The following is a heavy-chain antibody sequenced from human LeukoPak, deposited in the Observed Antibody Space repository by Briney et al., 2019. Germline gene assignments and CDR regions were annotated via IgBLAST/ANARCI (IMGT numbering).Heavy chain of an antibody. CDR2: LYYSGNT. D-gene: IGHD3-22*01. V-gene: IGHV4-59*01. CDR3: TRAGSGYSFDY. J-gene: IGHJ4*02. CDR1: GGSISSYY. Sequence: SETLSLTCTVSGGSISSYYWSWIRQPPGKGLEWIGYLYYSGNTNYNPSLKSRVTISVDTSKNQFSLKLGSVTAADTAVYYRTRAGSGYSFDYWGQGTLVTVSS.